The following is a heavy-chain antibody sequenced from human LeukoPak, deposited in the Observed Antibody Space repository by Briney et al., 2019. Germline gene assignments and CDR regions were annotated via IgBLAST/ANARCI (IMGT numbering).Heavy chain of an antibody. Sequence: SETLSLTCAVYGGSFSGYYWSWIRQPPGKGLEWIGEINHSGSTNYNPSLKSRVTISVDTSKNQFSLKLSSVTAADTAVYYCARVGTMIVVATRHWYFDLWGRGTLVTVSS. J-gene: IGHJ2*01. V-gene: IGHV4-34*01. CDR1: GGSFSGYY. D-gene: IGHD3-22*01. CDR2: INHSGST. CDR3: ARVGTMIVVATRHWYFDL.